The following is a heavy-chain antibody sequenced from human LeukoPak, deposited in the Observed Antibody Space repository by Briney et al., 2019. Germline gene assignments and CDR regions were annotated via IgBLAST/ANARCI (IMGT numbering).Heavy chain of an antibody. CDR2: IIPIFGTA. CDR3: ARAPMEYGYSGGAFDI. CDR1: GGTSSSYA. J-gene: IGHJ3*02. V-gene: IGHV1-69*06. Sequence: SVKVSCKASGGTSSSYAISWVRQAPGQGLEWMGGIIPIFGTANYAQKFQGRVTITADKSTSTAYMELSSLRSEDTAVYYCARAPMEYGYSGGAFDIWGQGTMVTVSS. D-gene: IGHD5-18*01.